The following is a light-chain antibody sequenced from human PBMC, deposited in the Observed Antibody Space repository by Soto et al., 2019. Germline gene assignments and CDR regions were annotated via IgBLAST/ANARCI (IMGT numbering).Light chain of an antibody. CDR3: QQSNSFPRT. J-gene: IGKJ1*01. CDR1: QTIRNY. CDR2: SGS. V-gene: IGKV1-39*01. Sequence: DIQLTQSPAYLSASVGDRVTITCRASQTIRNYLNWYQQKPGKAPKLLIYSGSSLQGGVPSRFSGSGSGTDFTLTISNLQPEDFASYFCQQSNSFPRTFGQGTKVEMK.